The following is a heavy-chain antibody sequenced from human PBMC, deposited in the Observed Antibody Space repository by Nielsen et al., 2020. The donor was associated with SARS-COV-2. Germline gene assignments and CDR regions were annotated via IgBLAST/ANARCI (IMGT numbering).Heavy chain of an antibody. Sequence: SETLSLTCAVYGGSFSGYYWSWIRQPPGKGLEWIGEINHSGSTNYNPSLKSRVTISVDTSKNQFSLKLSSVTAADTAVYYCARVMGSNWFDPWGQGTLVTVSS. V-gene: IGHV4-34*01. CDR3: ARVMGSNWFDP. CDR1: GGSFSGYY. J-gene: IGHJ5*02. CDR2: INHSGST. D-gene: IGHD5-24*01.